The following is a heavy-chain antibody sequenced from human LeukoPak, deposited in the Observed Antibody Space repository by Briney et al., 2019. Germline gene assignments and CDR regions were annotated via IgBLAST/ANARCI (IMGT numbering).Heavy chain of an antibody. D-gene: IGHD6-13*01. V-gene: IGHV3-9*01. J-gene: IGHJ1*01. CDR1: GFTFDDYA. CDR2: ISWNSGSI. Sequence: GGSLRLSCAASGFTFDDYAMHWVRQAPGKGLEWVSGISWNSGSIGYADSVKGRFTISRDNAKNSLYLQMNSLRAEDTAVYYCARDRAAAGAPHWGQGTLVTVSP. CDR3: ARDRAAAGAPH.